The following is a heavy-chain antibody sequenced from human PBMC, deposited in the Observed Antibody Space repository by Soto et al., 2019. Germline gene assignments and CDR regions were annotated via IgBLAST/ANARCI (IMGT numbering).Heavy chain of an antibody. D-gene: IGHD5-12*01. CDR1: GFTFSSYA. CDR2: ISSSSTI. CDR3: ARDLPVRWLQFQGPRGDAFDI. J-gene: IGHJ3*02. V-gene: IGHV3-48*01. Sequence: PGGSLRLSCEASGFTFSSYAMHWVRQAPGEGLEWVSYISSSSTIYYADSVKGRFTISRDNAKNSLYLQMNSLRAEDTAVYYCARDLPVRWLQFQGPRGDAFDIWGQGTMVTVSS.